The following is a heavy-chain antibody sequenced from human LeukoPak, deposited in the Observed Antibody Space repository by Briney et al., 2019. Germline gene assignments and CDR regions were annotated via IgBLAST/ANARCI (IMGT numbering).Heavy chain of an antibody. Sequence: GESLKISCKGSGYSFISYWIGWVRQMPGKGLEWMGIIYPGDSDTRYSPSFQGQVTISAGKSISTAYLQWSSLKASDTAMYYCARGYCSSTSCEDYWGQGTLVTVSS. CDR2: IYPGDSDT. J-gene: IGHJ4*02. V-gene: IGHV5-51*01. D-gene: IGHD2-2*01. CDR1: GYSFISYW. CDR3: ARGYCSSTSCEDY.